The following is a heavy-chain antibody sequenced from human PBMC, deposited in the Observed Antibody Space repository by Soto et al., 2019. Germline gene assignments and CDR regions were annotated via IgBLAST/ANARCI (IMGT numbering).Heavy chain of an antibody. D-gene: IGHD3-9*01. CDR3: ASGGILTGYWLKDYFDY. Sequence: QVQLQESGPGLVKPSETLSLTCTVSGWSISSYYWCWIRQPPGKGLAWIGYIYYSGSSNYNPSLKSRVPISVDTSKNQFSLKLSSVTAADTAVYYCASGGILTGYWLKDYFDYWGQGTLVTASS. V-gene: IGHV4-59*01. J-gene: IGHJ4*02. CDR1: GWSISSYY. CDR2: IYYSGSS.